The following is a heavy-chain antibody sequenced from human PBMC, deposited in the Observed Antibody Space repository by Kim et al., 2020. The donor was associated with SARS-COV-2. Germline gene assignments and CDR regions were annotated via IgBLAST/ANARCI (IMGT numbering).Heavy chain of an antibody. Sequence: STSTYYADSVKGRFTISRDNPKNSLYLQMNTLGAEDTAVYYCARGNGMDVWGQGTTVIVSS. CDR3: ARGNGMDV. CDR2: STST. V-gene: IGHV3-11*06. J-gene: IGHJ6*02.